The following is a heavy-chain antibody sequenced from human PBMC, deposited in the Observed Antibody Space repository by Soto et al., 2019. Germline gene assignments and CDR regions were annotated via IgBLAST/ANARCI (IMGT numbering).Heavy chain of an antibody. D-gene: IGHD6-19*01. CDR2: IYWDDDK. CDR3: AHRLVGGWWRS. Sequence: QITLKESGPTLVKPTQTLTLTCTFSGFSLSTSGVGVGWIRQPPGKALEWLALIYWDDDKRYSPSLKSRLTXTXXTSKNQVVLTMTNMDPVDTATYYCAHRLVGGWWRSWGQGTLVTVSS. J-gene: IGHJ4*02. V-gene: IGHV2-5*02. CDR1: GFSLSTSGVG.